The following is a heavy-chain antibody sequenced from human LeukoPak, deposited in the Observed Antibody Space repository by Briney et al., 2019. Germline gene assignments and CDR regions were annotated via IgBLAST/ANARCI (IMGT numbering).Heavy chain of an antibody. CDR1: GFTFSEYW. CDR3: ARDGSCFDF. D-gene: IGHD6-19*01. CDR2: IKGDGTKM. J-gene: IGHJ4*02. V-gene: IGHV3-7*01. Sequence: PGGSLRLSCGASGFTFSEYWMTWVRQASGRGPEWVANIKGDGTKMYYVDSVKGRFTISRDNDKNSLYLQMNNLRVEDTAVYHCARDGSCFDFWGQGALVTVSS.